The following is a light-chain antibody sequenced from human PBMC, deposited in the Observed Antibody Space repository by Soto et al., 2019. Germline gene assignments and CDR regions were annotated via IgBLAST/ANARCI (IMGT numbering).Light chain of an antibody. V-gene: IGKV1-5*03. CDR2: KAS. Sequence: DIQMTQSPSTLSGSVGDRVTITCRASQTISSWLAWYQQKPGKAPKLLIYKASTLESGVPSRFSGSGSGTEFTLTISSLQPDDFATYYCQQYNSYSPLWTFGQGTKVDI. J-gene: IGKJ1*01. CDR3: QQYNSYSPLWT. CDR1: QTISSW.